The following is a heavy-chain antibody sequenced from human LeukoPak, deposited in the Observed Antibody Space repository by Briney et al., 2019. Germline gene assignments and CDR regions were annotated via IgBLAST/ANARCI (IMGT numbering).Heavy chain of an antibody. Sequence: GGSLRLSCAASGFTFSSYSMNWVRQAPGKGREWVSSISSSSSYIYYADSVKGRFTISRDNAKNSLCLQMNSLRAEDTAVYYCAMKAVPRPRLYDAFDFWGQGTVVTVSS. V-gene: IGHV3-21*04. J-gene: IGHJ3*01. D-gene: IGHD2-2*02. CDR1: GFTFSSYS. CDR2: ISSSSSYI. CDR3: AMKAVPRPRLYDAFDF.